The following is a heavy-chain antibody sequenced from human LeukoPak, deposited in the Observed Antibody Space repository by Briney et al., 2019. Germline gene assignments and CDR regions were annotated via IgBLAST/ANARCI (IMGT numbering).Heavy chain of an antibody. D-gene: IGHD3-3*01. CDR3: ARDRGRTYYGIDY. V-gene: IGHV4-38-2*02. J-gene: IGHJ4*02. Sequence: SETLSLTCAVSGSSIRNGYYWGWIRQPPGKGLEWIGTIYYSGTTYYNPSLKSRVTVSVDASNNQFSLKMRSVTVADTAVYYCARDRGRTYYGIDYWGQGTMVIVSS. CDR2: IYYSGTT. CDR1: GSSIRNGYY.